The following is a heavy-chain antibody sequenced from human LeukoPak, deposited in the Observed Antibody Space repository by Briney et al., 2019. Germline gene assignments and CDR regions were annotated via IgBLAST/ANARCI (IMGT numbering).Heavy chain of an antibody. Sequence: SQTLSLTCTVSGGSISSGDYYWSWIRQPPGKGLEWIGYIYYSGSTYYNPSLKRRVTISVDTSKNQFSLKLSSVTAADTAVYYCARGFGYSNYFDFWGQGTLVTVSS. CDR2: IYYSGST. V-gene: IGHV4-30-4*08. CDR1: GGSISSGDYY. J-gene: IGHJ4*02. D-gene: IGHD4-11*01. CDR3: ARGFGYSNYFDF.